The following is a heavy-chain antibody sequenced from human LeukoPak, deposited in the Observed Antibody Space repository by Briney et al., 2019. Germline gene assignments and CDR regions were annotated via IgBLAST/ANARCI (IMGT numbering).Heavy chain of an antibody. CDR3: AKAYSSSSWVPDY. CDR1: GFTFDDCA. CDR2: ISWNSGSI. J-gene: IGHJ4*02. D-gene: IGHD6-13*01. Sequence: PGRSLRLSCAASGFTFDDCAMHWVRQAPGKGLEWVSGISWNSGSIGYADSVKGRFTISRDNAKNSLYLQMNSLRAEDTALYYCAKAYSSSSWVPDYWGQGTLVTVSS. V-gene: IGHV3-9*01.